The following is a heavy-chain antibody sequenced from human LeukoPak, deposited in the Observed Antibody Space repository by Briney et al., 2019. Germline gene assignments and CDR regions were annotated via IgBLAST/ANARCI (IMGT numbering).Heavy chain of an antibody. V-gene: IGHV3-11*04. CDR1: GFTFSDYY. J-gene: IGHJ4*02. CDR2: IRSSGTTI. D-gene: IGHD6-19*01. Sequence: GGSLRLSCVASGFTFSDYYMSWIRQAPGKGLEWVSYIRSSGTTIHYADSVKGRFTISRDNAKNSLYLQMNSLRAEDTAVYYCARADIAVAGKGIDYWGQGTLVTISS. CDR3: ARADIAVAGKGIDY.